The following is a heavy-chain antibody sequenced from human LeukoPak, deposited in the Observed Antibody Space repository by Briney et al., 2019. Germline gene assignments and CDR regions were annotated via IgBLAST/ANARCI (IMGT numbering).Heavy chain of an antibody. CDR2: IYYSGST. CDR1: GGSISSSSYY. V-gene: IGHV4-39*01. J-gene: IGHJ5*02. Sequence: KPSETLSLTCTVSGGSISSSSYYWGWIRQPPGKGLEWIGSIYYSGSTYYNPSLKSRVTISVDTSKNQFSLKLSSVTAADTAVYYCARVVVPAARRRPDWFDPWGQGTLVTVSS. D-gene: IGHD2-2*01. CDR3: ARVVVPAARRRPDWFDP.